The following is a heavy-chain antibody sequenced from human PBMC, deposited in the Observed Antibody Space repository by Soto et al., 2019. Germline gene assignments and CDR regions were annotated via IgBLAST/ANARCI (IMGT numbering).Heavy chain of an antibody. CDR3: ERTYGGGYPDH. CDR1: GYGFTGYY. D-gene: IGHD2-21*01. V-gene: IGHV5-10-1*01. Sequence: PGESLKIYFKGSGYGFTGYYIGWVRQMPGKGLEWMGRIDHSDSYTNYSPSFQGHVTISADKSNITAYLPWSRLNASDTAMYYCERTYGGGYPDHWGQGTLVPVSS. CDR2: IDHSDSYT. J-gene: IGHJ4*02.